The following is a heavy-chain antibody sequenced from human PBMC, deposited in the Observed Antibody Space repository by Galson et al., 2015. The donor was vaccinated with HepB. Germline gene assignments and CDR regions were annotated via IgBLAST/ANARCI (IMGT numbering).Heavy chain of an antibody. D-gene: IGHD1-26*01. J-gene: IGHJ3*02. V-gene: IGHV3-15*01. CDR3: TTDSAIVGANVHAFDI. Sequence: SLRLSCAASGFTFSNAWMSWVRQAPGKGLEWVGRIKSKTDGGTTDYAAPVKGRFTISRDDSKNTLYLQMNSLKTEDTAVYYCTTDSAIVGANVHAFDIWGQGTMVTVSS. CDR2: IKSKTDGGTT. CDR1: GFTFSNAW.